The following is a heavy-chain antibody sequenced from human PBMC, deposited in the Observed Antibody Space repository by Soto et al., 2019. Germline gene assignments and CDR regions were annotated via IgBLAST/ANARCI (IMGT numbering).Heavy chain of an antibody. CDR2: ISWNSGSI. D-gene: IGHD3-3*01. Sequence: GGSLRLSCAASGFTFDDYAMHWVRQAPGKGLEWVSGISWNSGSIGYADSVKGRFTISSDNAKNSLYLQMNSLRAEDTALYYCAKDLSGNYDFWSGYFDAFDIWGQGTMVTVSS. V-gene: IGHV3-9*01. J-gene: IGHJ3*02. CDR3: AKDLSGNYDFWSGYFDAFDI. CDR1: GFTFDDYA.